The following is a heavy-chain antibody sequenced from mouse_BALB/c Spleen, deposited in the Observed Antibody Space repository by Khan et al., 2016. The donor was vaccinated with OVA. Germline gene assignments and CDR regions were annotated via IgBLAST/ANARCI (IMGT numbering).Heavy chain of an antibody. V-gene: IGHV5-17*02. J-gene: IGHJ2*01. CDR3: ARDSNFDY. CDR2: ISSGSSTI. Sequence: EVELVESGGGLVQPGGSRKLSCAASGFTFSRVGMHWVRQAPEKGLEWLAYISSGSSTIYYADTVKGRFTISRDNPKNTLFLQMTSLRSEDTAMYYCARDSNFDYWGQGTTLTVSS. CDR1: GFTFSRVG.